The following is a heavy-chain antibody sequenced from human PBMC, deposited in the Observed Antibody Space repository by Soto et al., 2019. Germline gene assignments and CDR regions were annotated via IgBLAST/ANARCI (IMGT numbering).Heavy chain of an antibody. CDR3: EIPTYVHASAPNFPYSFDS. CDR1: GYSFAGYW. D-gene: IGHD2-8*01. Sequence: PGEALKISCKGSGYSFAGYWITWGRQMPGKGLEWMGRIDPSDSQTYYSPSFRGHVTISAAKSITTVFLQWSSLRASDTAMYYCEIPTYVHASAPNFPYSFDSWGQGTLVTVSS. V-gene: IGHV5-10-1*01. CDR2: IDPSDSQT. J-gene: IGHJ4*02.